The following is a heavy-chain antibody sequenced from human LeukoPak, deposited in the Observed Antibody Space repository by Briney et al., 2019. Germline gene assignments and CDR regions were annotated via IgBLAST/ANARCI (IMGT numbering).Heavy chain of an antibody. J-gene: IGHJ4*02. Sequence: PGGSLRLSCAASGFTFSSYSMHWVRQAPGKGLEWVAVISYDGSNKYYADSVKGRFTISRDNSKNTLYLQMNSLRAEDTAVYYCAREGGSSRTEEGFDYWGQGTLVTVSS. CDR1: GFTFSSYS. V-gene: IGHV3-30-3*01. D-gene: IGHD6-13*01. CDR2: ISYDGSNK. CDR3: AREGGSSRTEEGFDY.